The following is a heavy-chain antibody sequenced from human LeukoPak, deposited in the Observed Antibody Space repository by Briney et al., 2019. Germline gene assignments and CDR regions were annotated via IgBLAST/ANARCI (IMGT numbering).Heavy chain of an antibody. CDR3: ARDSEVLPSASLDY. J-gene: IGHJ4*02. V-gene: IGHV3-21*01. CDR1: GFTFSSYS. D-gene: IGHD2-2*01. Sequence: GGSLRLSCAASGFTFSSYSMNWVRQAPGKGLEWVSSISSGSSTIYYADSVKGRFTISRDNAKNSLYLQMNSLRAEDAAVYYCARDSEVLPSASLDYWGQGTLVTVSS. CDR2: ISSGSSTI.